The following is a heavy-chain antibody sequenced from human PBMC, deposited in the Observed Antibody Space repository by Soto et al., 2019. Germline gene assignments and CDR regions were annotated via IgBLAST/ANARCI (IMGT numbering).Heavy chain of an antibody. CDR1: GFNFGDYA. V-gene: IGHV3-9*01. CDR3: VKDISGAYSGPNYDA. Sequence: HPGGSLRLSCAASGFNFGDYAMHWVRQTPGQGLECVSGLNWNSVTPGYGDSVKGRFSISRDNGKYALYLQMTSLRPEDTALYYCVKDISGAYSGPNYDAWGQGTLVTVSS. CDR2: LNWNSVTP. J-gene: IGHJ4*02. D-gene: IGHD1-26*01.